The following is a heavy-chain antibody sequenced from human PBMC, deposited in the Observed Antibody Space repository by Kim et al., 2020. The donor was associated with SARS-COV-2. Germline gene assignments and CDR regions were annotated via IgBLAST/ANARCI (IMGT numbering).Heavy chain of an antibody. V-gene: IGHV1-69*04. Sequence: SVKVSCKASGGTFSSYAISWVRQAPGQGLEWMGRIIPILGIANYAQKFQGRVTITADKSTSTAYMELSSLRSEDTAVYYCARKQSGYYSAFWVDPWGQGTLVNVSS. J-gene: IGHJ5*02. CDR1: GGTFSSYA. CDR2: IIPILGIA. CDR3: ARKQSGYYSAFWVDP. D-gene: IGHD5-12*01.